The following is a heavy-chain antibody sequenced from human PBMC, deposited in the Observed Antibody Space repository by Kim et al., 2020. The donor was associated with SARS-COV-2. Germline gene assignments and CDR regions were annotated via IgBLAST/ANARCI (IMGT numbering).Heavy chain of an antibody. CDR2: ISYDGSNK. Sequence: GGSLRLSCAASGFTFSSYAMHWVRQAPGKGLEWVAVISYDGSNKYYADSVKGRFTISRDNSKNTLYLQMNSLRAEDTAVYYCARDRGVVVALFDYWGQGT. J-gene: IGHJ4*02. CDR1: GFTFSSYA. V-gene: IGHV3-30*04. CDR3: ARDRGVVVALFDY. D-gene: IGHD3-22*01.